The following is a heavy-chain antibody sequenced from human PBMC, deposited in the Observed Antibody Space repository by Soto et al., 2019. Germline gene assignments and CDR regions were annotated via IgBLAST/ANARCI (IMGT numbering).Heavy chain of an antibody. CDR1: GGSVSSGSYY. CDR2: IYYSGST. J-gene: IGHJ6*02. V-gene: IGHV4-61*01. Sequence: SETLSLTCTISGGSVSSGSYYWSSTRQPPGKGLEWIGYIYYSGSTNYNPSLKSRVTISVDTSKNQFSLKLSSVTAADTAVYYCARGSESISTLGMDVWGQGTTVTVSS. CDR3: ARGSESISTLGMDV. D-gene: IGHD3-3*02.